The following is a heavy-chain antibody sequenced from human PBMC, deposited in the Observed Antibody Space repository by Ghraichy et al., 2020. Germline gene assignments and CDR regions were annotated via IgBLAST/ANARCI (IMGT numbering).Heavy chain of an antibody. CDR3: ARVNLVNWFDP. V-gene: IGHV4-30-4*01. J-gene: IGHJ5*02. D-gene: IGHD6-6*01. CDR2: IYYSGST. Sequence: SETLSLTCTVSGGSISSGDYYWSWIRQPPGKGLEWIGYIYYSGSTHYDPSLKSRATISVDTSKNQFSLKLSSVTTADTAVYYCARVNLVNWFDPWGQGTLVTVSS. CDR1: GGSISSGDYY.